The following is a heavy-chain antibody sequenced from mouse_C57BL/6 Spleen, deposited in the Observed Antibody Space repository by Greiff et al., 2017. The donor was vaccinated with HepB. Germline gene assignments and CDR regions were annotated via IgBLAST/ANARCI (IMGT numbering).Heavy chain of an antibody. CDR1: GYTFTDYE. J-gene: IGHJ3*01. CDR2: IDPETGGT. CDR3: TRRAY. Sequence: QVQLQQSGAELVRPGASVTLSCKASGYTFTDYEMHWVKQTPVHGLEWIGAIDPETGGTAYNQKFKGKAIPTADKSSSTAYMELRSLTSEDSAVYYCTRRAYWGQGTLVTVSA. V-gene: IGHV1-15*01.